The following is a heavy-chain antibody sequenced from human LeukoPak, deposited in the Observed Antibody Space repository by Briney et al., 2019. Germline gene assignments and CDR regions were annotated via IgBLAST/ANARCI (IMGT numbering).Heavy chain of an antibody. CDR3: ARAALWRGSSWAYPYYMDV. CDR1: GGSISSSSYY. CDR2: IYYSGST. V-gene: IGHV4-61*05. Sequence: ETLSLTCTVSGGSISSSSYYWGWIRQPPGKGLEWIGYIYYSGSTNYNPSLKSRVTISVDTSKNQFSLKLSSVTAADTAVYYCARAALWRGSSWAYPYYMDVWGKGTTVTVSS. D-gene: IGHD6-13*01. J-gene: IGHJ6*03.